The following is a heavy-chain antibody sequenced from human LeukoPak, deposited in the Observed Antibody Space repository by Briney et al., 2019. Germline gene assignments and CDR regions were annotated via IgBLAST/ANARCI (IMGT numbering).Heavy chain of an antibody. CDR3: ARFNKQWLVYYFDY. V-gene: IGHV4-39*07. CDR2: IYYSGST. CDR1: GGSISSSSYY. D-gene: IGHD6-19*01. Sequence: PSETLSLTCAVSGGSISSSSYYWGWIRQPPGKGLEWIGSIYYSGSTYYNPSLKSRVTISVDTSKNQFSLKLSSVTAADTAVYYCARFNKQWLVYYFDYWGQGTLVTVSS. J-gene: IGHJ4*02.